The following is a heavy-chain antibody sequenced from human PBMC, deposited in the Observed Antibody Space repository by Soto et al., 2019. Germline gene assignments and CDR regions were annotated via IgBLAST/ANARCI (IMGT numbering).Heavy chain of an antibody. CDR2: IKQDGGQT. Sequence: SLILSCAASGFTFDSYWMTWVRQAPGKGLEWVAHIKQDGGQTYYVDSVKGRFTISRDNAKTSLYLQMNSLRAEDTSVYFCARGGNGYENWPPYYYYGMDVWGQGTTVTVSS. V-gene: IGHV3-7*01. J-gene: IGHJ6*02. CDR3: ARGGNGYENWPPYYYYGMDV. D-gene: IGHD5-12*01. CDR1: GFTFDSYW.